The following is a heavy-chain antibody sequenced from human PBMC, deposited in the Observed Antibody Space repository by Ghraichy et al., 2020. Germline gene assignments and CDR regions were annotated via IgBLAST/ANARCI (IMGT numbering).Heavy chain of an antibody. CDR3: ARDHKSMGGLI. CDR1: GFTFSSYW. J-gene: IGHJ3*02. CDR2: IKRDGSEK. Sequence: GSMNISCAASGFTFSSYWMSWVRQAPGKGLEWVANIKRDGSEKYYVDSVKGRFTVSRDNAKNSLYLQMNSLRAEDTAVYYCARDHKSMGGLIWGQGKMVTVSS. V-gene: IGHV3-7*01. D-gene: IGHD2/OR15-2a*01.